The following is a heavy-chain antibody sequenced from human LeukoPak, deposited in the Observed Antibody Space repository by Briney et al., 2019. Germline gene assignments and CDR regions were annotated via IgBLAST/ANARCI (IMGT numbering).Heavy chain of an antibody. CDR1: GFTFSSYE. V-gene: IGHV3-48*03. D-gene: IGHD3-10*02. J-gene: IGHJ6*04. Sequence: SGGSLRLSCAASGFTFSSYEMNWVRQAPGRGLEWVSYISSSGSTIYYADSVKGRFTISRGNAKNSLYLQMNSLRAEDTAVHYCAELGITMIGGVWGKGTTVTISS. CDR2: ISSSGSTI. CDR3: AELGITMIGGV.